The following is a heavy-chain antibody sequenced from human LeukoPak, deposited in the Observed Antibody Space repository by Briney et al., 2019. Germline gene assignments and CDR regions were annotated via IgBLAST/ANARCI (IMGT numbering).Heavy chain of an antibody. CDR1: GDNSITYY. D-gene: IGHD6-19*01. V-gene: IGHV5-51*01. CDR3: ARAPLGGGWPFHGMDV. J-gene: IGHJ6*04. CDR2: IYTGDSDN. Sequence: GEGLKIFCNGSGDNSITYYITWVRHMPGKDREWRGIIYTGDSDNRYNPSFQGQVTISSDKSISTAYMQWSSLKASDTAMYYCARAPLGGGWPFHGMDVWGKGTTVTVSS.